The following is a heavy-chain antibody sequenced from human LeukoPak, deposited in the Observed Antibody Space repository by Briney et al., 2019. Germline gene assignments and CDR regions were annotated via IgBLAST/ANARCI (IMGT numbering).Heavy chain of an antibody. CDR1: GFIVSSNY. CDR2: IYSGGST. D-gene: IGHD5-18*01. Sequence: GGSLRLSCAASGFIVSSNYMSWVRQAPGQGLEWVSVIYSGGSTYYADSVKGRFTISRDNSKNTLYLQMNCLRAEDTAVYYCARAPSYGGAFDIWGQGTMVTVSS. CDR3: ARAPSYGGAFDI. J-gene: IGHJ3*02. V-gene: IGHV3-53*01.